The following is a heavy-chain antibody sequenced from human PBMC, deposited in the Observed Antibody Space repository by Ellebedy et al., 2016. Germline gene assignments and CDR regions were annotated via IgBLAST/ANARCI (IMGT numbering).Heavy chain of an antibody. CDR3: ARAQRGELGEFTGLVY. CDR1: GGSISYYY. CDR2: IYYSGST. V-gene: IGHV4-59*01. D-gene: IGHD3-16*01. J-gene: IGHJ4*02. Sequence: SETLSLTXTVSGGSISYYYWSWIRQPPGRGLEWIGYIYYSGSTNYNPSLKSRVTMSVDTSKNQFSLKLTSVTAADTAVYFWARAQRGELGEFTGLVYWGQGTLVTVSS.